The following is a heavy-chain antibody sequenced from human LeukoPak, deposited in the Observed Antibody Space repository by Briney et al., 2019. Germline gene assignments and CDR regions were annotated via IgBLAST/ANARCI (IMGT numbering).Heavy chain of an antibody. CDR3: AKDAQRGFDYSNSLEY. CDR2: IWHDGTNK. D-gene: IGHD4-11*01. Sequence: GGSLRLSCAASGFSFSSYGMHWVRQAPGKGLEWVAVIWHDGTNKFYADSVKGRFTISREYSKKTVYLQMNSLRAEDTAVYYCAKDAQRGFDYSNSLEYWGQGTLVTVSP. J-gene: IGHJ4*02. V-gene: IGHV3-33*06. CDR1: GFSFSSYG.